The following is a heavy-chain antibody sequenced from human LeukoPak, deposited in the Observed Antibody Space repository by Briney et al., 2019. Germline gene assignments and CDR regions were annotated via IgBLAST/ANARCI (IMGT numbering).Heavy chain of an antibody. CDR1: GFTFSSYE. V-gene: IGHV3-48*03. CDR3: VKPYYFSSGSLT. J-gene: IGHJ5*02. Sequence: PGGSLRLSCAASGFTFSSYEMNWVRQAPGEGLEWVSYISSSGGTINYADSVKGRFTISRDNAKNSLYLQMNSLRVEDTAVYYCVKPYYFSSGSLTWGQGTLVTVSS. CDR2: ISSSGGTI. D-gene: IGHD3-10*01.